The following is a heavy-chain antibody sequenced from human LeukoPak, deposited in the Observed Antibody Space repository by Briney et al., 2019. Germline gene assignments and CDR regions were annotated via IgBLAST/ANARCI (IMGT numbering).Heavy chain of an antibody. D-gene: IGHD6-19*01. CDR3: VRGIAVAGTEFDY. V-gene: IGHV1-69*13. CDR2: IIPIFGTA. J-gene: IGHJ4*02. Sequence: ASVKVSCKASGGTFSSYAISWVRQAPGQGLEWMGGIIPIFGTANYAQKFQGRVTITADESTSTAYMELSSLRSEDTAVYYCVRGIAVAGTEFDYWGQGTLVTVSS. CDR1: GGTFSSYA.